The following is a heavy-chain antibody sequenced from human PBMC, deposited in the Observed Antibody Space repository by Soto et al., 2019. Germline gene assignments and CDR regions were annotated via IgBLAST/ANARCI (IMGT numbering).Heavy chain of an antibody. D-gene: IGHD6-19*01. CDR1: GFTFSNAW. CDR2: IKSKTDGGTT. J-gene: IGHJ4*02. CDR3: TTAGQWLVNFDY. Sequence: PGGSLRLSCAASGFTFSNAWMSWVRQAPGKGLEWVGRIKSKTDGGTTDYAAPVKGRFTISRDDSKNTLYLQMNSLKTEDTAAYYCTTAGQWLVNFDYWGQGTLVTVSS. V-gene: IGHV3-15*01.